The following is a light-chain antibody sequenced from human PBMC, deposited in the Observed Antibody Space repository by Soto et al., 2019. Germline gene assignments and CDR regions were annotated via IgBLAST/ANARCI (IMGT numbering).Light chain of an antibody. Sequence: EIVLTQSPGNLSLSPWERATLSCRASQSVDSKDLAWYQHQPGQAPILFIFGASVRATGVPERSSGSGSGTEFTLSIRNMEYEGSGVYSCQLYESGPLLFTFGQRIKVDI. CDR3: QLYESGPLLFT. V-gene: IGKV3-20*01. CDR2: GAS. CDR1: QSVDSKD. J-gene: IGKJ2*01.